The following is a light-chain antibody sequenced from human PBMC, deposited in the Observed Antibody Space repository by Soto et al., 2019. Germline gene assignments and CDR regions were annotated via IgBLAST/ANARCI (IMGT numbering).Light chain of an antibody. CDR1: QSVSSNS. J-gene: IGKJ1*01. CDR3: HQYGKSPRT. Sequence: EIVLTQSPGTLSLSPGERATLSCRASQSVSSNSLAWYQQKPGQAPRLLIYGASSRATGIPDRFIASGSGTDFPLTISRLEPEDFALYYCHQYGKSPRTFGQGTKVEI. V-gene: IGKV3-20*01. CDR2: GAS.